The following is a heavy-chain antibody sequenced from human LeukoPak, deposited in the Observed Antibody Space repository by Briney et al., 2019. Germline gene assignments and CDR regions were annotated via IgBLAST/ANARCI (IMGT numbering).Heavy chain of an antibody. V-gene: IGHV1-18*01. J-gene: IGHJ3*02. CDR3: ARDCQSSTSCYLPAFDI. D-gene: IGHD2-2*01. Sequence: GASVKVSCKASGYTFTSYGISWVRQAPGQGLEWMGWISAYNGNTNYAQKLQGRVTMTTDTSTSTAYMELRSLRSDDTAVYYCARDCQSSTSCYLPAFDIWGQGTMVTVSS. CDR2: ISAYNGNT. CDR1: GYTFTSYG.